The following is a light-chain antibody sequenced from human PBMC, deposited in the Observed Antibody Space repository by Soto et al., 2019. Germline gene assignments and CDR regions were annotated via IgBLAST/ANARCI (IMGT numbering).Light chain of an antibody. CDR1: QSILYSSNNKNY. CDR2: WAS. CDR3: QQYYSTAQLT. J-gene: IGKJ4*01. Sequence: DIVMTQSPDSLAVSLGERATINCKSSQSILYSSNNKNYLAWYQQKPGQPPKLLIYWASTRESGVPDRFSGSGSGTDFTLTISSLQAEDVAVYYCQQYYSTAQLTCGGGTKVEIK. V-gene: IGKV4-1*01.